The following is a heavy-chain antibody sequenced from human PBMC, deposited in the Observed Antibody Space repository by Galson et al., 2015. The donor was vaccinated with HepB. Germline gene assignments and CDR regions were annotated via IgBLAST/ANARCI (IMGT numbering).Heavy chain of an antibody. V-gene: IGHV3-30*04. CDR2: ISYDGSNK. Sequence: SLRLSCAASGFTFSSYAMHWVRQAPGKGLEWVAVISYDGSNKYYADSVKGRFTISRDNSKNTLYLQMNSLRAEDTAVYYCARGPGSSGDTGPFDYWGQGTLVTVSS. CDR3: ARGPGSSGDTGPFDY. D-gene: IGHD6-19*01. J-gene: IGHJ4*02. CDR1: GFTFSSYA.